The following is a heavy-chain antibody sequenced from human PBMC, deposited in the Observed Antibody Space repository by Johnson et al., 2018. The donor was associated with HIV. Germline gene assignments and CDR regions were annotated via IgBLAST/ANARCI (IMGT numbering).Heavy chain of an antibody. V-gene: IGHV3-66*02. D-gene: IGHD2-15*01. CDR3: ARAVVVAATNAFDI. Sequence: VQLVESGGGLVQPGGSLRLSCAASGFTVSSNYMSWVRQAPGKGLEWVSVIYSGGSTYYADSVKGRFTISRDKSKNTLYLQMNSLRAEDTAVYYCARAVVVAATNAFDIWGQGTMVTVSS. CDR1: GFTVSSNY. J-gene: IGHJ3*02. CDR2: IYSGGST.